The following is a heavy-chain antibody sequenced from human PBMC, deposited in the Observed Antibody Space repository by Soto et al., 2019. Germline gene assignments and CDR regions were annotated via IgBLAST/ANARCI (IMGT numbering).Heavy chain of an antibody. V-gene: IGHV3-23*01. CDR2: ISGSGGST. J-gene: IGHJ4*02. Sequence: WGSVRVCCASAGFTFISYAMSGVRDAGGKGLEWVSAISGSGGSTYYADSVKGRFTISRDNSKNTLYLQMNSLRAEDTAVYYCAKGYRFFEWSALDYWGQGTLVTVSS. D-gene: IGHD3-3*01. CDR1: GFTFISYA. CDR3: AKGYRFFEWSALDY.